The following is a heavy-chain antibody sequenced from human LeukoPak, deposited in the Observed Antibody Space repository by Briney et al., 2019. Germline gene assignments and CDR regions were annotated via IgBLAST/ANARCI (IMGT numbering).Heavy chain of an antibody. CDR1: GGTFTIYA. CDR3: ARGYCSGGSCYADAFEI. J-gene: IGHJ3*02. Sequence: SVKVSSKASGGTFTIYAVSWVPQAPGQGREWIGQFIPIFGTANYAQNFQGTVTITADESTSTVYMELSSLRSEDTAVYYCARGYCSGGSCYADAFEIWGQGTMVTVSS. D-gene: IGHD2-15*01. CDR2: FIPIFGTA. V-gene: IGHV1-69*13.